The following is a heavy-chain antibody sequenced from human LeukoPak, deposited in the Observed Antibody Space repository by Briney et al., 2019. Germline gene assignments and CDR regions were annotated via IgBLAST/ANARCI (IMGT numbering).Heavy chain of an antibody. CDR1: GFTFSSYS. V-gene: IGHV3-21*01. D-gene: IGHD6-13*01. CDR2: ISSSSSYI. Sequence: GGSLRLSYAASGFTFSSYSMNWVRQAPGKGLEWVSSISSSSSYIYYADSVKGRFTISRDNAKNSLYLQMNSLRAEDTAVYYCARGEQQLTHDAFDIWGQGTMVTVSS. CDR3: ARGEQQLTHDAFDI. J-gene: IGHJ3*02.